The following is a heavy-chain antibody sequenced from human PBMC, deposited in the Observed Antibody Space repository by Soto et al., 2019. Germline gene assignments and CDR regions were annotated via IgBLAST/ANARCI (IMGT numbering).Heavy chain of an antibody. CDR3: AREYCSSTSCYGSDF. D-gene: IGHD2-2*01. CDR1: GFTVSDYA. V-gene: IGHV3-23*01. CDR2: ISAIGDHT. J-gene: IGHJ4*02. Sequence: GGSLRLSCAASGFTVSDYAMSWVRQAPGKGLEWVSTISAIGDHTYYADSVKGRFIISRDNSKNTLHLQMNSLRAEDTAVFYCAREYCSSTSCYGSDFWGQGILVTVSS.